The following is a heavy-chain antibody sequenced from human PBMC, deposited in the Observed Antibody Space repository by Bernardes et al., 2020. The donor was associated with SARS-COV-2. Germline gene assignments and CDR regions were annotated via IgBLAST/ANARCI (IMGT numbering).Heavy chain of an antibody. Sequence: GGSLRLSCAASGFFFRNYGMHWVRQAPGKGLEWVAIMSNDGSEKYYADSVKGRFTISRDNSKNTLYLQMDNLRVEDTAVYYCAKGRRDYDSSGKGGFDIWGQGTKV. CDR1: GFFFRNYG. D-gene: IGHD3-22*01. CDR2: MSNDGSEK. CDR3: AKGRRDYDSSGKGGFDI. J-gene: IGHJ3*02. V-gene: IGHV3-30*18.